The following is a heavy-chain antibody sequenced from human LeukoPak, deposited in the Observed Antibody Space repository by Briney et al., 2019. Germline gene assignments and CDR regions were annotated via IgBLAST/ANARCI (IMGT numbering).Heavy chain of an antibody. V-gene: IGHV1-18*01. D-gene: IGHD2-2*01. J-gene: IGHJ4*02. Sequence: ASVKVSYTASDYTFTNFGINWVGQAPGQGLEWMGWISVNNDNPNYGQKFQGRFTLTTDSSTSTAYMELRNLRSDDTAVYYCARDGTSTDDYWGQGTLLTVSS. CDR1: DYTFTNFG. CDR2: ISVNNDNP. CDR3: ARDGTSTDDY.